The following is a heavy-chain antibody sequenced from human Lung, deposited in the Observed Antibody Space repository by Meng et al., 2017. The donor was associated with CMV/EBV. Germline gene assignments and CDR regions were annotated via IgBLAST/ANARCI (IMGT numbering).Heavy chain of an antibody. D-gene: IGHD3-10*01. Sequence: RDASPALVKPAEHLSLACSVSGVSITNHTWWAWVRQPPGKGLEWIGEIPHRGSSAYNPSLKSRVSMSIDKSKNQFSLKLTSVTAADTAVYHCLRRSGGSVWGQGTLVTVSS. CDR3: LRRSGGSV. J-gene: IGHJ1*01. CDR2: IPHRGSS. CDR1: GVSITNHTW. V-gene: IGHV4-4*02.